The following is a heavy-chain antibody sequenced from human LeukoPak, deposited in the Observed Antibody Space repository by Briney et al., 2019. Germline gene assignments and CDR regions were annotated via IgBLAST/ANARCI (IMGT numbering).Heavy chain of an antibody. V-gene: IGHV4-59*01. CDR3: ATVLYGSNGFGY. CDR1: GGSINNYY. J-gene: IGHJ4*02. CDR2: FHHSGTN. D-gene: IGHD3-22*01. Sequence: SETLSLTCTVSGGSINNYYWSWIRQPPGEGLEWIAFFHHSGTNSYNPSVKGRVTISFDTSKNPLSLDLRSVTAADTATYYCATVLYGSNGFGYWGQGTLVTVAA.